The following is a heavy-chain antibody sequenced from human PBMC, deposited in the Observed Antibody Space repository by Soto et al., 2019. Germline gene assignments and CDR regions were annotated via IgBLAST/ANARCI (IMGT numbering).Heavy chain of an antibody. Sequence: PSETLSLTCTVSGGSISSYYWSWIRQPPGKGLEWIGYIYYSGSTNYNPSLKSRVTISVDTSKNQFSLKLSSVTAADTAVYYCARDLGEAARPFRFVYGMDVWGQGTTVTVSS. CDR1: GGSISSYY. V-gene: IGHV4-59*01. CDR2: IYYSGST. CDR3: ARDLGEAARPFRFVYGMDV. D-gene: IGHD6-6*01. J-gene: IGHJ6*02.